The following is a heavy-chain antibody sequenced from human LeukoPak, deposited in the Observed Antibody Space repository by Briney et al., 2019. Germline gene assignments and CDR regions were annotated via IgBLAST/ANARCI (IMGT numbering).Heavy chain of an antibody. Sequence: SQTLSLTCTVSGGSISSGDYYWSWIRQPAGKGLEWIGRIYTSGNTHYNPSLKSRITISVDRPKNQFFLNVTSVTAADTAVYYCARSRQGSGLLNYWGQGNLVAVSS. CDR3: ARSRQGSGLLNY. V-gene: IGHV4-61*02. J-gene: IGHJ4*02. CDR2: IYTSGNT. D-gene: IGHD3-10*01. CDR1: GGSISSGDYY.